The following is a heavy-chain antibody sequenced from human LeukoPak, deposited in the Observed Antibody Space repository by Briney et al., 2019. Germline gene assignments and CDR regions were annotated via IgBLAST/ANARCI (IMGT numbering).Heavy chain of an antibody. D-gene: IGHD1-14*01. CDR3: ASTPTVYYYYMDV. CDR1: GYSISSGYY. CDR2: IYHSGNT. Sequence: SETLSLTCAASGYSISSGYYWGWIRQPPGKGLEWIGSIYHSGNTYYNPSLKSRVTISVDTSKSQFSLKLSSVTAADTAMYYCASTPTVYYYYMDVWGKGTTVTVSS. J-gene: IGHJ6*03. V-gene: IGHV4-38-2*01.